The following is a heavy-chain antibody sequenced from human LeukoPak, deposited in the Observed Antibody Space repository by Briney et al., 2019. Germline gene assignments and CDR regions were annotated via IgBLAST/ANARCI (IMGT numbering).Heavy chain of an antibody. J-gene: IGHJ4*02. V-gene: IGHV3-7*01. D-gene: IGHD2-2*01. CDR1: GFTFSSYW. CDR3: ARVPRVVRAAMGDY. CDR2: IKQDGREK. Sequence: TGGPLRLSCAASGFTFSSYWMSWVRQAPGKGLEWVANIKQDGREKYYVDSVKGRFTISRDNAKNSLYLQMNSLGAEATAVYSCARVPRVVRAAMGDYWGQGTLVTVSS.